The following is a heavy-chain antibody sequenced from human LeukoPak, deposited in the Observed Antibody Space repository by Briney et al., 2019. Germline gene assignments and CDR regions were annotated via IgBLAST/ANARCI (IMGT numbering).Heavy chain of an antibody. D-gene: IGHD3-16*01. CDR1: GFSFSRHG. CDR3: ARVDRIMRYGSYGMDV. J-gene: IGHJ6*04. CDR2: MSNDASYT. Sequence: PGRSLSLSSAPSGFSFSRHGMHWVRPAPGEGREWVALMSNDASYTYYADSMKGRFIISRENSNNTLYLQVNSLRAEDTAVYYCARVDRIMRYGSYGMDVWGERTTVTVSS. V-gene: IGHV3-30*12.